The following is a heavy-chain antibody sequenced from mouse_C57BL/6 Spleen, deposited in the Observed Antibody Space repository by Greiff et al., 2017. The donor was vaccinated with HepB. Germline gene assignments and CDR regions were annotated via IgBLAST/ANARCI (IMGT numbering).Heavy chain of an antibody. CDR1: GYTFPDYN. D-gene: IGHD2-1*01. J-gene: IGHJ3*01. Sequence: EVQLQQSGPELVKPGASVKMSCKASGYTFPDYNMHWVKQSHGKSLEWVGYINPNNGGTSYNHKFKGKATLTVNKSSSTADMELRSLTADDSAVYYCAFYCGNYAWFAYWGQGTLVTVSA. V-gene: IGHV1-22*01. CDR2: INPNNGGT. CDR3: AFYCGNYAWFAY.